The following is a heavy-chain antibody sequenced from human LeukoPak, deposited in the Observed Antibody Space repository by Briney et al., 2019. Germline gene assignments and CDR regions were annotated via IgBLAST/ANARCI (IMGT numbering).Heavy chain of an antibody. CDR3: ARVGWINVVVPAATPFDY. CDR2: ITQDGREK. J-gene: IGHJ4*02. CDR1: KFTFTGYW. V-gene: IGHV3-7*01. Sequence: PGGSLTLSCAASKFTFTGYWMNWVRPAPGKGLEWVGNITQDGREKYYVDSVKGRFTISRDNAMNSLYLQMNSLRAEDTAVYYCARVGWINVVVPAATPFDYWGQGTVAMVSS. D-gene: IGHD2-2*01.